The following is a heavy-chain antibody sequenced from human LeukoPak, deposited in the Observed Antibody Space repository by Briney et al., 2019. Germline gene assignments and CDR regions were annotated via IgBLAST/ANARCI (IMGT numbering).Heavy chain of an antibody. CDR2: MNPNSGNT. CDR1: GYTFTSYD. Sequence: GASVKVSCKASGYTFTSYDINWVRQATGQRLEWMGWMNPNSGNTGYAQKFQGRVTMTRNTSISTAYMELSSLRSEDTAVYYCARGPPTYYYGSGSHRYYYMDVWGKGTTVTVSS. D-gene: IGHD3-10*01. J-gene: IGHJ6*03. CDR3: ARGPPTYYYGSGSHRYYYMDV. V-gene: IGHV1-8*01.